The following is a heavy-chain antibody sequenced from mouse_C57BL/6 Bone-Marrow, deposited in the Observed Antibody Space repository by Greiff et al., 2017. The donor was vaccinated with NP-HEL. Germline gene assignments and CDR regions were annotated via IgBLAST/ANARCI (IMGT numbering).Heavy chain of an antibody. D-gene: IGHD1-1*01. Sequence: QVQLKESGAELVKPGASVKVSCKASGYTFTSYWMHWVKQRPGQGLEWIGRIHPSDSDTNYNQKFKGKATLTVDKSSSTAYMQLSSLTSEDSAVYYCASHYGSSYYYFDYWGQGTTLTVSS. V-gene: IGHV1-74*01. CDR1: GYTFTSYW. J-gene: IGHJ2*01. CDR2: IHPSDSDT. CDR3: ASHYGSSYYYFDY.